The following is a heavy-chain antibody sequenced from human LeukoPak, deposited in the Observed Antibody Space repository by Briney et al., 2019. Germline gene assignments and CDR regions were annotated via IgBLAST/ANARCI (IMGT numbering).Heavy chain of an antibody. Sequence: PGGSLRLSCAASGFTFSNYAMSWVRQAPGKGLEWVSVISGSGGTTYSADSVKGRFTISRDNSKNTLYLQMNSLRAEDTAAYYCARERGSSGGHTNGYFDYWGQGALVTVSS. CDR3: ARERGSSGGHTNGYFDY. CDR1: GFTFSNYA. CDR2: ISGSGGTT. J-gene: IGHJ4*02. D-gene: IGHD6-25*01. V-gene: IGHV3-23*01.